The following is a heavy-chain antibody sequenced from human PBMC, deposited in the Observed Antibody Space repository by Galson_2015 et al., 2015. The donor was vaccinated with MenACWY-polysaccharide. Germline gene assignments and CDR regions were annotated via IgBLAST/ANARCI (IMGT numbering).Heavy chain of an antibody. J-gene: IGHJ3*02. CDR3: ECATRHAFDI. D-gene: IGHD5-24*01. CDR2: ISGSGGTT. V-gene: IGHV3-23*01. Sequence: SLRLSCAASGFTFNSYAMSWVRQAPGKGLEWVSIISGSGGTTYYADSVKGRFTISRDNSKDTLYLQMNSLRAEDTAVYYCECATRHAFDIWGQGTMVTVSS. CDR1: GFTFNSYA.